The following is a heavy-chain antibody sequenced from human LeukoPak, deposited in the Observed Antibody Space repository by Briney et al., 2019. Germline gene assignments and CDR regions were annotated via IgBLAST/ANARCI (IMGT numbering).Heavy chain of an antibody. V-gene: IGHV1-8*01. Sequence: ASAKVSCKASGYTFTSYDINWVRQATGQGLEWMGWMNPNSGNTGYAQKFQGRVTMTRNTSISTAYMELSSLRSEDTAVYYCARGLRYFDWLPHDYYYYGMDAWGKGTTVPVPS. D-gene: IGHD3-9*01. CDR2: MNPNSGNT. J-gene: IGHJ6*04. CDR3: ARGLRYFDWLPHDYYYYGMDA. CDR1: GYTFTSYD.